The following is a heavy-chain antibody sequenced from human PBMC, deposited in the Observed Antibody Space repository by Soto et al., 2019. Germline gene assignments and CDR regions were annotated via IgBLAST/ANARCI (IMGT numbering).Heavy chain of an antibody. CDR1: GFTFSSYS. J-gene: IGHJ6*02. CDR3: ARDLVGATTVYYYGMDA. D-gene: IGHD1-26*01. CDR2: ISSSSSYI. V-gene: IGHV3-21*01. Sequence: GSLRLSCAASGFTFSSYSMNWVRQAPGKGLEWVSSISSSSSYIYYADSVKGRFTISRDNAKNSLYLQMNSLRAEDTAVYYCARDLVGATTVYYYGMDAWGQGTTVTVSS.